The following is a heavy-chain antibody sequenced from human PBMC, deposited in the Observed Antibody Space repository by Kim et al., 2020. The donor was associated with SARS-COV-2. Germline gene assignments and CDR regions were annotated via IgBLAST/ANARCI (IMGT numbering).Heavy chain of an antibody. CDR2: IYYSGST. CDR3: SRDRDSSGWYTSDYWYFDL. J-gene: IGHJ2*01. Sequence: SETLSLTCTVSGGSISSYSWSWIRQPPGKGLEWIGSIYYSGSTNYNPSLKSRVTISVDTAKNQFSLKLSSVTAADTAVYYCSRDRDSSGWYTSDYWYFDLWGRGTLVTVSS. V-gene: IGHV4-59*01. CDR1: GGSISSYS. D-gene: IGHD6-19*01.